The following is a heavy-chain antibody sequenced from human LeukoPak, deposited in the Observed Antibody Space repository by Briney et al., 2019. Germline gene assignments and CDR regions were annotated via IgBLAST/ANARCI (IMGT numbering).Heavy chain of an antibody. J-gene: IGHJ4*02. V-gene: IGHV3-23*01. CDR3: ASPPGVTMIVVAN. CDR1: GFTFSSYA. Sequence: GGSLRLSCSASGFTFSSYAMSWVRQAPGKGLEWVSTISDSGGSTYCADSVKGRFTISRDNCKNNVCVQMNSLRAEDTALYYCASPPGVTMIVVANWGQGTLVTVSS. D-gene: IGHD3-22*01. CDR2: ISDSGGST.